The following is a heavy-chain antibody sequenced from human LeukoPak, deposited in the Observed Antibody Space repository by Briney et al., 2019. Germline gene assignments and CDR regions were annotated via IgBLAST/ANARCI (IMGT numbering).Heavy chain of an antibody. V-gene: IGHV4-39*01. J-gene: IGHJ4*02. D-gene: IGHD3-22*01. CDR1: GGSISSYSYY. CDR2: INYSGST. CDR3: VTIMYDSSGYSYFDL. Sequence: SETLSLSCTVSGGSISSYSYYWGWIRQPPGKGLEWTGSINYSGSTNYTPSLKTRVTISVDTSRDQFSLKMSSVTAADTAVYYCVTIMYDSSGYSYFDLWGQGTLVTVSS.